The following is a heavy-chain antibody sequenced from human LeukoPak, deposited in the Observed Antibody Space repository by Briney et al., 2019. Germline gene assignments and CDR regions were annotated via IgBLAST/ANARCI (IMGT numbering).Heavy chain of an antibody. D-gene: IGHD2-2*02. V-gene: IGHV3-30*02. CDR2: IRYEGSNK. CDR1: GFTLSSYG. Sequence: GGSLRLSCAASGFTLSSYGMHCVRQAPGKGLEWVASIRYEGSNKYYADPVKGRFTISRDNSKNTLYLQMNSLRAEDTAVYYCATIRSPNWFDPWGQGTLVTVSS. CDR3: ATIRSPNWFDP. J-gene: IGHJ5*02.